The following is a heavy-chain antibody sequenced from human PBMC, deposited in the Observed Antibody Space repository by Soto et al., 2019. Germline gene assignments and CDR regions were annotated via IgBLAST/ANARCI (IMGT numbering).Heavy chain of an antibody. CDR1: GGSISSYY. Sequence: ETLSLTCTVSGGSISSYYWSWIRQPPGKGLEWIGYIYYSGSTNYNPSLKSRVTISVDTSKNQFSLKLSSVTAADTAVYYCARAKKYAAYYYDSSGYYYWFDPWGQGTLVTVSS. V-gene: IGHV4-59*01. CDR2: IYYSGST. D-gene: IGHD3-22*01. CDR3: ARAKKYAAYYYDSSGYYYWFDP. J-gene: IGHJ5*02.